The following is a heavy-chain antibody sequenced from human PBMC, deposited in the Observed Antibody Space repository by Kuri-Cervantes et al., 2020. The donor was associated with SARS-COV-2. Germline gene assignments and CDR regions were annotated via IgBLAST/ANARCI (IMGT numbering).Heavy chain of an antibody. V-gene: IGHV3-33*08. Sequence: GESLKISCAASGFTFSSYGMHWVRQAPGKGLEWVAVIWYDGSNKYYADSVKGRFTISRDNSKNTLYLQMNSLRAEDTAVYYCTRGGSGYYTYDAFDIWGQGTMVTVSS. J-gene: IGHJ3*02. CDR1: GFTFSSYG. CDR3: TRGGSGYYTYDAFDI. D-gene: IGHD3-3*01. CDR2: IWYDGSNK.